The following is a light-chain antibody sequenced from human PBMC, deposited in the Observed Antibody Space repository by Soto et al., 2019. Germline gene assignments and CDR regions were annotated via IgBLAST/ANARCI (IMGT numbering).Light chain of an antibody. V-gene: IGKV3-20*01. CDR1: QSIANS. J-gene: IGKJ1*01. Sequence: EIVSTQSPGTLSLSPGERASLSCRASQSIANSLAWYQQKPGQAPRLLIFGASNRATGIPDRFSGSGSGTDFTLTITRLEPEDFAVYFCQQYAYSPRTFGQGTKVDI. CDR3: QQYAYSPRT. CDR2: GAS.